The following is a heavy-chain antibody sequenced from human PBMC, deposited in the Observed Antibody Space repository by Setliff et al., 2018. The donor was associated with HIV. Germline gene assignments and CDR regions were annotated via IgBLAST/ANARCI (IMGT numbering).Heavy chain of an antibody. CDR2: INHGGDT. J-gene: IGHJ4*02. V-gene: IGHV4-34*01. CDR3: FLFYDDRGGFYWD. CDR1: GQSISGYY. D-gene: IGHD3-22*01. Sequence: PSETLSLTCAVYGQSISGYYWSWIRQTPGKGLEWIGEINHGGDTNYNLSLKSRVTISVGSSYNHFSLKLSSVTAADTAVYYCFLFYDDRGGFYWDWGQGTPVTVSS.